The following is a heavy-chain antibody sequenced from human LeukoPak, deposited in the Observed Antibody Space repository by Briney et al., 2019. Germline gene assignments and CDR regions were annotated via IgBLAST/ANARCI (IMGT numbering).Heavy chain of an antibody. D-gene: IGHD3-10*01. CDR3: ARGPDYYGSGSYY. CDR2: ISSSSSYI. V-gene: IGHV3-21*01. Sequence: GGSLRLSCAASGFTFSTHSMNWVRQAPGKGLEWVSSISSSSSYIYYADSVQGRFTISRDYAKNSLYLQMNSLRAEDTAVYYCARGPDYYGSGSYYWGQGTLVTVSS. J-gene: IGHJ4*02. CDR1: GFTFSTHS.